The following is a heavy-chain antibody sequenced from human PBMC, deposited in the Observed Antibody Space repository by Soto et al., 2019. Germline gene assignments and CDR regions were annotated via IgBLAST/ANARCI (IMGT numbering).Heavy chain of an antibody. CDR2: IWSDGNNR. J-gene: IGHJ4*02. CDR3: XRGXXXNDEASDY. Sequence: QVQLVESGGGVVQPGRSLRLSCAASGFMFSNHGMHWVRQAPGKGLEWVAVIWSDGNNRYYADSVKGRFTISRDNSKXTXYXXXXXXXXXXXAVYYXXRGXXXNDEASDYWGQGTLVTVSS. CDR1: GFMFSNHG. V-gene: IGHV3-33*01.